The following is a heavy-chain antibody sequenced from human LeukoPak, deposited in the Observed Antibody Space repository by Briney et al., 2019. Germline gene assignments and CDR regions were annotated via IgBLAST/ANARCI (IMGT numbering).Heavy chain of an antibody. J-gene: IGHJ4*02. D-gene: IGHD6-13*01. V-gene: IGHV3-23*01. CDR1: GFTFSSYD. CDR2: ISSSGDST. CDR3: VKDPASSSSTGIY. Sequence: GGSLRLSCVASGFTFSSYDMIWVRQAPGKGLGWVSGISSSGDSTYYADSVKGRFTISRDNSKNTLYLQMNSLRDEDTAVYYCVKDPASSSSTGIYWGQGTLVTVSS.